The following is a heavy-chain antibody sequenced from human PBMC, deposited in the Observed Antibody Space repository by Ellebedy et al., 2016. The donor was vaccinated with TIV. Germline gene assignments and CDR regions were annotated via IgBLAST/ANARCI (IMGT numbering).Heavy chain of an antibody. J-gene: IGHJ4*02. V-gene: IGHV3-7*01. CDR1: GFTFSRFW. CDR2: INQGGSET. CDR3: ARGPRFGESSFDY. Sequence: GESLKISCAASGFTFSRFWMAWVRQAPGKGLEWLATINQGGSETYYVDSVKGRFTISRDNAKNSLSLQMNSLRDEDTAVYYCARGPRFGESSFDYWGQGTLVTVSS. D-gene: IGHD3-10*01.